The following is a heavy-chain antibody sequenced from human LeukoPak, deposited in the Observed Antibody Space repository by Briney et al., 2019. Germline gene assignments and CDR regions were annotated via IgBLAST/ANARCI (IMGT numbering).Heavy chain of an antibody. CDR3: ARGQILQY. D-gene: IGHD2-15*01. CDR1: GGSISSYY. J-gene: IGHJ4*02. CDR2: IYYSGST. V-gene: IGHV4-59*12. Sequence: SETLSLTCTVSGGSISSYYWSWIRQPPGKGLEWIGYIYYSGSTDYNPSLKSRVTISVDTSKNQFSLKLSSVTAADTAVYYCARGQILQYWGQGTLVTVSS.